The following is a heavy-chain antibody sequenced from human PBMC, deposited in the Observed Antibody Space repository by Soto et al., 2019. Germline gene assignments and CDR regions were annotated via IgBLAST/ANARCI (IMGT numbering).Heavy chain of an antibody. CDR1: GGTFSSYA. J-gene: IGHJ5*02. CDR2: IIPIFGTA. V-gene: IGHV1-69*01. Sequence: QVQLVQSGAEVKKPGSSVKVSCKASGGTFSSYAISWVRQAPGQGLEWMGGIIPIFGTAHYAQKFQGRVTITADESTSTAYMELSSLRSEDTAVYYCAILTPIPPTPSLSNWFDPWGQGTLVTVSS. D-gene: IGHD2-8*01. CDR3: AILTPIPPTPSLSNWFDP.